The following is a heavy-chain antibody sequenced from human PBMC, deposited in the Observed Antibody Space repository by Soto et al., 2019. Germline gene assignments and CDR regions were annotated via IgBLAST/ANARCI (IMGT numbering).Heavy chain of an antibody. D-gene: IGHD3-3*01. V-gene: IGHV3-30*18. Sequence: PVGSLRLSCAASVFTFSSYGMHCVRHSPGKWLEWVAVISYDGSNKYYADSVKGRFTISRDNSKNTLYLQMNSLRAEDTAVYYCAKDLSYDFWSRYHHGWFDPWGQGTLVTVSS. CDR3: AKDLSYDFWSRYHHGWFDP. J-gene: IGHJ5*02. CDR2: ISYDGSNK. CDR1: VFTFSSYG.